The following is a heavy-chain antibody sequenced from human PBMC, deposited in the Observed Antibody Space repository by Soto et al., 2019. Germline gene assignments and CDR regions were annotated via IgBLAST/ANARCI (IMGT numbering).Heavy chain of an antibody. J-gene: IGHJ4*02. D-gene: IGHD2-15*01. CDR3: ASDLTPGVVDH. Sequence: QVQVVQSGAEVKKPGASVKVSCKASGYTFTSYGISWVRPAPGQGLEWMGWISAYNGNTKYAQKLQGRVTMTTDTSTRKAYMELRSLRCDDTAVYYCASDLTPGVVDHWGQGTLVTVSS. CDR2: ISAYNGNT. CDR1: GYTFTSYG. V-gene: IGHV1-18*01.